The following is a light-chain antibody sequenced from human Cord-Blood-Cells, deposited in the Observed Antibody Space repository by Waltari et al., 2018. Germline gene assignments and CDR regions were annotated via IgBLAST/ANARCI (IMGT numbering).Light chain of an antibody. J-gene: IGLJ3*02. CDR1: SSDVGSYHL. CDR3: CSYAGSSTSWV. V-gene: IGLV2-23*01. CDR2: EGS. Sequence: QSALTQPASVSGSPGQSITISCTGTSSDVGSYHLVSWYQQHPGKAPKLMIYEGSKRPSGVSNRVSGSKSGNTASLTISGLQAEDEADYYCCSYAGSSTSWVFGGGTKLTVL.